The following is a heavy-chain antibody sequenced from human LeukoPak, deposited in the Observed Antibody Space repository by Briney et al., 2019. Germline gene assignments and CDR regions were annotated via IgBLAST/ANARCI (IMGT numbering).Heavy chain of an antibody. J-gene: IGHJ4*02. CDR3: ARGEVGATIPFDY. D-gene: IGHD1-26*01. CDR2: IIPILGIA. Sequence: SVKVSCKASGGTFSSYAISWVRQAPGQGLEWMGRIIPILGIANYAQKFQGRVTITADKSTSTAYMELSSLRSEDTAVYYCARGEVGATIPFDYWGQGTLVTVSS. V-gene: IGHV1-69*04. CDR1: GGTFSSYA.